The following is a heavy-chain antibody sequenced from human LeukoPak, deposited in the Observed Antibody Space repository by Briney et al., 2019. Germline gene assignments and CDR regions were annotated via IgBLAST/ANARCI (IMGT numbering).Heavy chain of an antibody. V-gene: IGHV4-61*01. CDR1: GGPVSSGSYY. Sequence: PSETLSLTCTVSGGPVSSGSYYWSWIRQPPGKGLEWIGYIYYSGSTNYNPSLKSRVTISVDTSKNQFSLKLSSVTAADTAVYYCARDLAPEGDDYGGNSVGIFDYWGRGTLVTVSS. J-gene: IGHJ4*02. CDR3: ARDLAPEGDDYGGNSVGIFDY. CDR2: IYYSGST. D-gene: IGHD4-23*01.